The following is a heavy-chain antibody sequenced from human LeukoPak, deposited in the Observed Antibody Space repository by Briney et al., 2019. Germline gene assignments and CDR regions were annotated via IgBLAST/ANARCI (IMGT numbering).Heavy chain of an antibody. V-gene: IGHV3-49*04. CDR1: GFTFGDYA. D-gene: IGHD6-13*01. CDR2: MRSKAHDRPI. CDR3: AREDSSWYYGFDI. Sequence: TGGSLRLSCTAAGFTFGDYAMSWVRQAPGKGLEWVGLMRSKAHDRPIEYAASVKGRFTISRDDDNSIAYLQMSSLRAEDTAVYYCAREDSSWYYGFDIWGQGTMVTVSS. J-gene: IGHJ3*02.